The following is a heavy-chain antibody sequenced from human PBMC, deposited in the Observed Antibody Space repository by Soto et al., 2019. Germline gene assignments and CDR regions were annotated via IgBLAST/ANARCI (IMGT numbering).Heavy chain of an antibody. D-gene: IGHD4-17*01. CDR1: GFTFSRYA. V-gene: IGHV3-23*01. CDR3: TEDPNGDYVGGFDF. J-gene: IGHJ3*01. CDR2: IRASGDTT. Sequence: EVQLLESGGGLVQPGGSLRLSCAASGFTFSRYAMSWVRQAPGKGLEWVSGIRASGDTTYYADSVRGRFTISRDFSKNTLYLQMNSVGVDDTAVYYCTEDPNGDYVGGFDFWFQGTMVTVSS.